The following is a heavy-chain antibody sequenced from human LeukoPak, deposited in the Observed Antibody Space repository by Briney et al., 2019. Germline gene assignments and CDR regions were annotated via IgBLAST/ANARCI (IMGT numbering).Heavy chain of an antibody. CDR3: ARGWELLTFDY. CDR2: IYYSGST. J-gene: IGHJ4*02. V-gene: IGHV4-59*01. D-gene: IGHD1-26*01. CDR1: GGSISSYY. Sequence: SETLSLTCTVSGGSISSYYWSWIRQPPGKGLEWIGHIYYSGSTNYNPSLKSRVTISVDTSKNQFSLKLSSVTAADTAVYYCARGWELLTFDYWGQGTLVTVSS.